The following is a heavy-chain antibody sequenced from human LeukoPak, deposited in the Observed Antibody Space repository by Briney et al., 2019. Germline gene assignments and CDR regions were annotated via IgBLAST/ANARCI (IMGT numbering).Heavy chain of an antibody. Sequence: GRSLRLSCAASRFTFSSYGMHWVRQAPGKGLEWVAVISYDGSNKYYADSVKGRFTISRDNSKNTLYLQMNSLRAEDTAVYYCAKAGVLRYFDWLLSANYYGMDVWGQGTTVTVSS. J-gene: IGHJ6*02. CDR1: RFTFSSYG. V-gene: IGHV3-30*18. D-gene: IGHD3-9*01. CDR2: ISYDGSNK. CDR3: AKAGVLRYFDWLLSANYYGMDV.